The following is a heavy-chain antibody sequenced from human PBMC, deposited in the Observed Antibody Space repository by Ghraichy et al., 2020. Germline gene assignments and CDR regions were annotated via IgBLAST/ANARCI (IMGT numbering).Heavy chain of an antibody. CDR1: GFTFSRYW. V-gene: IGHV3-7*03. Sequence: GGSLRLSCAASGFTFSRYWMNWVRQGPGKGLELVANIKDDGSEKYYVDSVKGRFTISRDNAKNSLYLQMNSLRAEDTALYYCARDRWIWAWLDWGQGTLVTLSS. D-gene: IGHD2-2*03. CDR3: ARDRWIWAWLD. J-gene: IGHJ4*02. CDR2: IKDDGSEK.